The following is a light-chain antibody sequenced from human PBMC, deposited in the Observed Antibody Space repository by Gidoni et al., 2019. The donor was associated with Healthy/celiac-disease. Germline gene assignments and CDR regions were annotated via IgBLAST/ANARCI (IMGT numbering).Light chain of an antibody. CDR2: GKN. Sequence: SSELTQDPAVSVALGQTVTSTCQGDSLRSYYAAWFQQKPGQAPVLIIYGKNNRPSGIPDRFSGSSSGKTASLTIAGAQVEDEADYYCDSRDTSGNHVLFGGGTKLTVL. CDR1: SLRSYY. CDR3: DSRDTSGNHVL. V-gene: IGLV3-19*01. J-gene: IGLJ2*01.